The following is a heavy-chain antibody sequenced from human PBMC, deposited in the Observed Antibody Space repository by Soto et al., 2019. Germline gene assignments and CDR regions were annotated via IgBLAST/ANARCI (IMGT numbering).Heavy chain of an antibody. D-gene: IGHD3-22*01. CDR2: IIPILDVA. Sequence: QVQLVQSGTEVKKPGSSVKVSCKASGGTFSSYIITWVRQAPGQGLEWMGRIIPILDVATYGQKLQGRVTITADKSTSTAYMELSSLRSDDTAVYYCARRAVTYYYDTSGYLSFDYWGQGTTVTVSS. J-gene: IGHJ4*02. CDR3: ARRAVTYYYDTSGYLSFDY. V-gene: IGHV1-69*02. CDR1: GGTFSSYI.